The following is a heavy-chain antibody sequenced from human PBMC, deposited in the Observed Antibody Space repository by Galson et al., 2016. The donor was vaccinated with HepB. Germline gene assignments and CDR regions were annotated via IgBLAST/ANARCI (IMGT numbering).Heavy chain of an antibody. CDR2: ILPLFGTA. J-gene: IGHJ4*02. D-gene: IGHD1-26*01. Sequence: SVKVSCKASGFTFSNFVINWVRQAPGQGLEWMGRILPLFGTANYAQKFQGRVSISADKSTGTAYMELSSLRSEDTAIYYCAREVEATVWGDLHYFDYWGQGTLVTVSS. CDR1: GFTFSNFV. CDR3: AREVEATVWGDLHYFDY. V-gene: IGHV1-69*06.